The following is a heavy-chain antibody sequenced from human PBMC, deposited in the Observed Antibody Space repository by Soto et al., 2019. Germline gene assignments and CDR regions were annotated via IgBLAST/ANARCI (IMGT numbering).Heavy chain of an antibody. D-gene: IGHD2-21*01. CDR3: VRSWRPRGDWPY. CDR1: EFSFSTYR. J-gene: IGHJ4*02. CDR2: IDETSSYI. Sequence: EVHLVESGGNLIQPGGSLRLSCTVSEFSFSTYRMSWVRQAPGKGLEWVSYIDETSSYIYYVDSVKGRFITTRDNAKNSVYLRMSSLRVEDTAVYYGVRSWRPRGDWPYWGQGTLVTVSS. V-gene: IGHV3-48*01.